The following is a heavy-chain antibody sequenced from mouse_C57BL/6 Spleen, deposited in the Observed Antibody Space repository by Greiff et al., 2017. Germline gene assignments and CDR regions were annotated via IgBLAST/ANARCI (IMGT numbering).Heavy chain of an antibody. CDR3: ARDHCGYYGGAMDY. D-gene: IGHD2-3*01. CDR2: INYDGSST. Sequence: EVKLVESEGGLVQPGSSMKLSCTASGFTFSDYYMAWVRQVPEKGLEWVANINYDGSSTYYLDSLKSRFIISRDNAKNILYLQMSSLKSEDTATXYCARDHCGYYGGAMDYWGQGTSVTVSS. J-gene: IGHJ4*01. CDR1: GFTFSDYY. V-gene: IGHV5-16*01.